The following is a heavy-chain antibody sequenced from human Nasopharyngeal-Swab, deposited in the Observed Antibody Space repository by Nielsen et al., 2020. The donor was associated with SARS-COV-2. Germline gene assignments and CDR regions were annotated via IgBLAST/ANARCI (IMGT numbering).Heavy chain of an antibody. CDR2: LSDDGGNK. V-gene: IGHV3-30*04. J-gene: IGHJ6*02. CDR1: GFTFSSFA. CDR3: ARDQATSMLWFGELRLGGGMDV. Sequence: GGSLRLSCAASGFTFSSFAFNWVRQAPGKGLEWVAVLSDDGGNKYYADSVKGRFTISRDNSKNTLYLQMNSLRAEDTAVYYCARDQATSMLWFGELRLGGGMDVWGQGTTVTVSS. D-gene: IGHD3-10*01.